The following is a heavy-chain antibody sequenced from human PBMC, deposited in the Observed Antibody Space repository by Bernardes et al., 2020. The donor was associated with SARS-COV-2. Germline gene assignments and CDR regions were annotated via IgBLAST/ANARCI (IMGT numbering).Heavy chain of an antibody. CDR2: IYHDGNT. J-gene: IGHJ3*01. V-gene: IGHV4-34*01. D-gene: IGHD6-19*01. CDR3: AGWSGIAVPGRRDDAYDV. CDR1: GGSFSGYW. Sequence: SETLSLTCEVSGGSFSGYWWTWIRQPPGKRLEFIGNIYHDGNTYYNPSLKSRVSMSVDTSKNQVSLKMTSMTAADTAVYYCAGWSGIAVPGRRDDAYDVWGQGTMVTVSS.